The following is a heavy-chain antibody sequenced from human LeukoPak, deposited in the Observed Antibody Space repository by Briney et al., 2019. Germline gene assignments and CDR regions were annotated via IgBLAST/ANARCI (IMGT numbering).Heavy chain of an antibody. V-gene: IGHV3-30-3*01. CDR3: ARDRSFLRFLEWLLSHFDY. D-gene: IGHD3-3*01. CDR1: GFTFSSYA. CDR2: ISYDGSNK. Sequence: PGGSLRLSCAASGFTFSSYAMSWVRQAPGKGLEWVAVISYDGSNKYYADSVKGRFTISRDNSKNTLYLQMNSLRAEDTAVYYCARDRSFLRFLEWLLSHFDYWGQGTLVTVSS. J-gene: IGHJ4*02.